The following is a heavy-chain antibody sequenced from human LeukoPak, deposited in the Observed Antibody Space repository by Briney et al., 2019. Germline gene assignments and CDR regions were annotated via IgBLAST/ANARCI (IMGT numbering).Heavy chain of an antibody. J-gene: IGHJ5*02. D-gene: IGHD6-6*01. Sequence: ASVKVSCKASGYTFTSYDINWVRQATGPGLEWMGWMNPNSGNTGYAQKFQGRVTITRNTSISTAYMELSSLRSEDTAVYYCARGKSTSLYSISSYNWFDPWGQGTLVTVSS. CDR1: GYTFTSYD. CDR2: MNPNSGNT. V-gene: IGHV1-8*03. CDR3: ARGKSTSLYSISSYNWFDP.